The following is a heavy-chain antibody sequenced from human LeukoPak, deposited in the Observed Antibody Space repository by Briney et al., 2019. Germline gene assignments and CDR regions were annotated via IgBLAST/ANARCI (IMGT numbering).Heavy chain of an antibody. CDR1: GYTFTGYY. V-gene: IGHV1-2*02. CDR3: ARAVNYDFWSGYLGSHKAAFDY. Sequence: ASVKVSCKASGYTFTGYYMHWVRQAPGQGLEWMGWINPNSGGTNYAQKFQGRVTMTRDTSISTAYMELRGLRSDDTAVYYCARAVNYDFWSGYLGSHKAAFDYWGQGTLVTVSS. D-gene: IGHD3-3*01. J-gene: IGHJ4*02. CDR2: INPNSGGT.